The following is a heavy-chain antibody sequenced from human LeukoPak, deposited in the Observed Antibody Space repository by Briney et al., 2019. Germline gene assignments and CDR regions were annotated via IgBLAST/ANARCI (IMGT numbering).Heavy chain of an antibody. CDR3: AKVKGLYYDILTGYTFDY. V-gene: IGHV3-23*01. D-gene: IGHD3-9*01. CDR1: GFSFSSSA. CDR2: ISGSGGST. Sequence: PGASLRLSCAARGFSFSSSAMSWLRQAPGKGLEWFSGISGSGGSTYYADSVKGRFTISRDNSKNTLYLQMNTLRAEDMAVYYCAKVKGLYYDILTGYTFDYWGQGTRVTVSS. J-gene: IGHJ4*02.